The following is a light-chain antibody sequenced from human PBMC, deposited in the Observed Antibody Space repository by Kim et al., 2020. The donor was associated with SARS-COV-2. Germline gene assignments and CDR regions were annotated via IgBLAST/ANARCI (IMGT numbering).Light chain of an antibody. Sequence: SYELTQPPSVSVAPGKTARITCGGNNIGSKSVHXYQQKPGQAPVLVIYYDSDRPSGIPERFSGSNSGNTATLTISRVEAGDEADYYCQVWDSSSDRWVFG. V-gene: IGLV3-21*04. CDR1: NIGSKS. CDR2: YDS. J-gene: IGLJ3*02. CDR3: QVWDSSSDRWV.